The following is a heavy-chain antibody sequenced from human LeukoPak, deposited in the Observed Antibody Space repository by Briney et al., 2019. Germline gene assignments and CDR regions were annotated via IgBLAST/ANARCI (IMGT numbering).Heavy chain of an antibody. CDR3: ARSDGLYYYGGYNYYGMDV. J-gene: IGHJ6*02. D-gene: IGHD4-23*01. V-gene: IGHV1-18*01. CDR1: GYTFTSYG. Sequence: GASVKVSCKASGYTFTSYGISWVRQAPGQGLEWMGWISAYNGNTNYAQKLQGRVTMTTDTSTSTAYMELRSLRSDDTAVYYCARSDGLYYYGGYNYYGMDVWGQGTLVTVSS. CDR2: ISAYNGNT.